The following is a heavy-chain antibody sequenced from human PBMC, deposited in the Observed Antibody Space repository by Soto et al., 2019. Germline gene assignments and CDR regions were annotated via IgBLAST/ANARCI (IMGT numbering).Heavy chain of an antibody. CDR3: ASRHLADCSGTSCLYYFDY. D-gene: IGHD2-2*01. J-gene: IGHJ4*02. CDR2: ISRSGETI. CDR1: GITFSGFT. Sequence: PGGSLRLSCAASGITFSGFTMNWVRQAPGRGLEWVSYISRSGETIYYADSVKGRFTISRDNAENSPYLQMNSLRDEDTAVYYCASRHLADCSGTSCLYYFDYWGRGALVTVSS. V-gene: IGHV3-48*02.